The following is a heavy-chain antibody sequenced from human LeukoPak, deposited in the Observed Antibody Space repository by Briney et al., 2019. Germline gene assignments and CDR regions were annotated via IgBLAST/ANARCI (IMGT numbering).Heavy chain of an antibody. J-gene: IGHJ6*02. CDR3: YCSSTGYGTDV. V-gene: IGHV1-46*01. D-gene: IGHD2-2*01. CDR2: INPSGGST. Sequence: ASVKVSCKASGYTFTSYYMHWVRQAPGQGLEWMGIINPSGGSTSYAQKFQGRVTMTRDTSTSTVYMELSSLRSEDTAVYYCYCSSTGYGTDVWGQGTTVTVSS. CDR1: GYTFTSYY.